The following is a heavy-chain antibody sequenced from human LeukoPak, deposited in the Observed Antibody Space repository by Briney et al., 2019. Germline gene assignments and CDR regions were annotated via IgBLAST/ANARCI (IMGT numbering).Heavy chain of an antibody. CDR2: ISYDGSNK. Sequence: PGGSLRLSCAASGFTFSSYGMHWVRQAPSKGLEWVAVISYDGSNKYYADSVKGRFTISRDNSKNTLYLQMNSLRAEDTAVYYCAKDPLYYEYYFDYWGQGTLVTVSS. CDR3: AKDPLYYEYYFDY. CDR1: GFTFSSYG. V-gene: IGHV3-30*18. J-gene: IGHJ4*02. D-gene: IGHD3-3*01.